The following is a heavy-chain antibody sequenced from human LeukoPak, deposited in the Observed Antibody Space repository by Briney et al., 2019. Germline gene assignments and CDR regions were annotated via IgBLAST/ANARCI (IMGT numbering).Heavy chain of an antibody. D-gene: IGHD3-10*01. CDR1: GFTFTSYD. CDR2: MNPNNGNT. Sequence: ASVKVSCKASGFTFTSYDINWVRQASGQGLEWMGWMNPNNGNTGYAQKFQGRVTMTTDTSTSTAYMELRSLRSDDTAVYYCARDPLKYYYGSGSSGFDPWGQGTLVTVSS. J-gene: IGHJ5*02. CDR3: ARDPLKYYYGSGSSGFDP. V-gene: IGHV1-8*01.